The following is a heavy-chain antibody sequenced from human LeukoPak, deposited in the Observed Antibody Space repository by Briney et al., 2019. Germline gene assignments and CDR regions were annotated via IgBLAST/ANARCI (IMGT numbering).Heavy chain of an antibody. V-gene: IGHV1-69*05. D-gene: IGHD3-3*01. CDR1: GGTFSSYA. CDR2: IIPIFGTA. CDR3: ARCSLSGYDFWSGYYLDY. J-gene: IGHJ4*02. Sequence: SVKVSCKASGGTFSSYAISWVRQAPGQGLEWMGGIIPIFGTANYEQKFQGRVTITTDESTSTAYMELSSLRSEDTAVYYCARCSLSGYDFWSGYYLDYWGQGTLVTVSS.